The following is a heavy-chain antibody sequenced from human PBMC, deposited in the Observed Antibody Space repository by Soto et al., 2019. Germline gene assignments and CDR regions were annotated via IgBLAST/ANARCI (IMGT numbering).Heavy chain of an antibody. CDR2: ISYDGSNK. CDR3: ARDHELLYFDY. CDR1: GVTFNNFA. D-gene: IGHD1-26*01. J-gene: IGHJ4*02. V-gene: IGHV3-30-3*01. Sequence: RLSCAASGVTFNNFAMSWVRQAPGKGLEWVAVISYDGSNKYYADSVKGRFTISRDNSKNTLYLQMNSLRAEDTAVYYCARDHELLYFDYWGQGTLVTVSS.